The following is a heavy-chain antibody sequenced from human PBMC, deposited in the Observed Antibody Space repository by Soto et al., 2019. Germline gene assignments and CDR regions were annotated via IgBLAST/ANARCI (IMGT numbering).Heavy chain of an antibody. CDR3: APPEVEMAT. D-gene: IGHD5-12*01. J-gene: IGHJ5*02. Sequence: QVQLVESGGGVVQPGRSLRPSCAASGFTFSSYGMHWVRQAPGKGLEWVAVISYDGSNKYYADSVKGRFTISRDNSKNPLYLQKNSLRAEDPAVYYCAPPEVEMATWGQGTLVTVSS. CDR1: GFTFSSYG. V-gene: IGHV3-30*03. CDR2: ISYDGSNK.